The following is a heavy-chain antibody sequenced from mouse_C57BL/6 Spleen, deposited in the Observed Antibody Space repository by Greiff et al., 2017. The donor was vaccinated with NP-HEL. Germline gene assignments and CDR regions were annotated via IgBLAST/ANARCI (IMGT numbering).Heavy chain of an antibody. Sequence: EVKLVESGGGLVKPGGSLKLSCAASGFTFSDYGMHWVRQAPEKGLEWVAYISSGSSTIYYADTVKGRFTISRYNAKNTLFLQMTSLRSEDTAMYYCARRNWDGYFDVWGTGTTVTVSS. V-gene: IGHV5-17*01. D-gene: IGHD4-1*02. J-gene: IGHJ1*03. CDR3: ARRNWDGYFDV. CDR1: GFTFSDYG. CDR2: ISSGSSTI.